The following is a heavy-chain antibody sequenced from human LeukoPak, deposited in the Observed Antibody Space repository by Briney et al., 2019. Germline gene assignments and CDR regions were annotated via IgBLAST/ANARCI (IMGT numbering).Heavy chain of an antibody. CDR2: IYSRST. J-gene: IGHJ4*02. CDR3: ARGKSSSWYYFDY. V-gene: IGHV3-53*01. Sequence: GGSLRLSCAASGLTVSSNSMSWVRQAPGKGLEWVSVIYSRSTYYADSVKGRFTISRDNSKNTLYLQMNSLRAEDTAVYYCARGKSSSWYYFDYWGQGTLVTVSS. CDR1: GLTVSSNS. D-gene: IGHD6-13*01.